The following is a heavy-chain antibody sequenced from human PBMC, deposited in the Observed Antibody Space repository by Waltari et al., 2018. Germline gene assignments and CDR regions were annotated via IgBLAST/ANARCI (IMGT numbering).Heavy chain of an antibody. Sequence: EVQLLESGGGLVQPGGSLRLSCAASGFTSSSYAMRWVRQPPGKGLEWVSAISGSGGSTYYADSVKGRFTISRDNSKNTLSLQMTSLRAEDTAVYYCAKARRDNYYDSSGYYYLDFDYWGQGTLVTVSS. CDR3: AKARRDNYYDSSGYYYLDFDY. D-gene: IGHD3-22*01. J-gene: IGHJ4*02. V-gene: IGHV3-23*01. CDR2: ISGSGGST. CDR1: GFTSSSYA.